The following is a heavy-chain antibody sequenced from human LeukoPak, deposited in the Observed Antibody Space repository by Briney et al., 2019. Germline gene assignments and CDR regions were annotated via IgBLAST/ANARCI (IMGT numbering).Heavy chain of an antibody. J-gene: IGHJ4*02. D-gene: IGHD3-22*01. CDR1: GFTFSSCW. CDR2: IKQDGSEK. CDR3: ARDGFRGNYYDSSGYYYGASFDY. Sequence: PGGSLRLSCAASGFTFSSCWMSWVRQAPGKGLEWVANIKQDGSEKYYVDSVKGRFTISRDNAKNSLYLQMNSLRAEDTAVYYCARDGFRGNYYDSSGYYYGASFDYWGQGTLVTVSS. V-gene: IGHV3-7*01.